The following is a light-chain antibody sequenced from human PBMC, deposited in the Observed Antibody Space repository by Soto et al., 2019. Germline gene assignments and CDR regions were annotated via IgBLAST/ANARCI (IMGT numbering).Light chain of an antibody. J-gene: IGLJ1*01. CDR2: EVN. CDR3: ASFRSGTILV. Sequence: LTQPASVSGSPGHSVTISCTGPRSDIGDSNFISWYQHSPGKAPRLLIYEVNNRPSGVSKRFSGSKAGNTASLTISGLLDDDEADYFCASFRSGTILVFGSGTKVTV. V-gene: IGLV2-14*01. CDR1: RSDIGDSNF.